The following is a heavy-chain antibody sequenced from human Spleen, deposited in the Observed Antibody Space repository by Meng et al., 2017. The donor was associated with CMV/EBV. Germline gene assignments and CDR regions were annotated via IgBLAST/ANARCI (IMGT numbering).Heavy chain of an antibody. CDR1: GYIFTSYD. D-gene: IGHD1-1*01. CDR2: MDPNSGNT. J-gene: IGHJ4*02. Sequence: ASVKVSRKASGYIFTSYDINWVRQATGQGLEWMGWMDPNSGNTGYAQKFQGRVTMTRNTSLRTAYMDLSGLRSEDTAVYFCARGNPSNWNDADFDYWGQGTLVTVSS. V-gene: IGHV1-8*01. CDR3: ARGNPSNWNDADFDY.